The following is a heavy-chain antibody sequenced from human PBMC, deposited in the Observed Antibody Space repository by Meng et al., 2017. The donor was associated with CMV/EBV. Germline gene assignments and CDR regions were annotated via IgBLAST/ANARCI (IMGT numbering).Heavy chain of an antibody. CDR1: GFTFSSYS. Sequence: GESLKISCAASGFTFSSYSMNWVRQAPGEGLEWVSYISSSSTIYYADSVKGRFTISRDNAKNSLYLQMNSLRAEDTAVYYCARVGLKVGATGYYYYGMDVWGQGTTVTVSS. CDR2: ISSSSTI. CDR3: ARVGLKVGATGYYYYGMDV. J-gene: IGHJ6*02. V-gene: IGHV3-48*04. D-gene: IGHD1-26*01.